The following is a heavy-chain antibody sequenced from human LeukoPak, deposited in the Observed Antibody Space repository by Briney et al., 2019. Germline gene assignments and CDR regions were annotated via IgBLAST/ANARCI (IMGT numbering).Heavy chain of an antibody. D-gene: IGHD3-10*01. V-gene: IGHV3-64*01. CDR2: ISSNGGST. J-gene: IGHJ6*02. CDR1: GFTFSSYA. Sequence: PGGSLRLSCAASGFTFSSYAMHWVRQAPGKGQEYVSAISSNGGSTYYANSVKGRFTISRDNSKNTLYLQMGSLRAEDMAVYYCARSAIDGSGSYYYGMDVWGQGTTVAVSS. CDR3: ARSAIDGSGSYYYGMDV.